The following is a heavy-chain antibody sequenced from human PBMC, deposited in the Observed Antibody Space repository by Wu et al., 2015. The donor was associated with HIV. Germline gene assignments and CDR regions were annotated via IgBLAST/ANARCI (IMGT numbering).Heavy chain of an antibody. CDR2: IIPLFGTT. J-gene: IGHJ4*02. V-gene: IGHV1-69*05. CDR1: GNTFNA. Sequence: QSGAEVKKPGSSVKISCKASGNTFNAINWVRQAPGRGLEWMGGIIPLFGTTDYSQIFQGRITITTDESTSTAYPRLTTLRSEDTAVYYCATPRSPGFSSAWPTYFDYWGQGTLVTVSS. CDR3: ATPRSPGFSSAWPTYFDY. D-gene: IGHD6-19*01.